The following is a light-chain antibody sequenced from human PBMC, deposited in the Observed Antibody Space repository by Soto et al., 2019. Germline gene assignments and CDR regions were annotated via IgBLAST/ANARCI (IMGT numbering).Light chain of an antibody. V-gene: IGLV1-51*01. CDR3: GTWDSSLSAYV. Sequence: QSVLTQPPSVSAAPGQKVTISCSGSSSNIGSNSVSWYQQLPGTAPKLLIYDNNKRPSGILDRFSGSRSGTSATLGITGLQTGDEVDYYCGTWDSSLSAYVFGTGTRSPS. CDR1: SSNIGSNS. J-gene: IGLJ1*01. CDR2: DNN.